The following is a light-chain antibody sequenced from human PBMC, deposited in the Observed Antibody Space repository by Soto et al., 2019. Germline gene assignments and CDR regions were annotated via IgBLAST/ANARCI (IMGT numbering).Light chain of an antibody. J-gene: IGKJ1*01. V-gene: IGKV3-15*01. Sequence: EIVMTQSPATLSVSPGARATLSCRASQSVSSNLAWYQQKPGQAPRLLIYGASTRATGIPARFSGSGSGTEFTLTINSLQSEDFAVYYCQHYNNWPPWTFGQGTKVEMK. CDR1: QSVSSN. CDR2: GAS. CDR3: QHYNNWPPWT.